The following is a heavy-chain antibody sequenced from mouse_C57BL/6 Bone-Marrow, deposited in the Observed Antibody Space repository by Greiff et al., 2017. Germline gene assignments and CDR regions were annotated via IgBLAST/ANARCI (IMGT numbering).Heavy chain of an antibody. J-gene: IGHJ2*01. V-gene: IGHV1-81*01. CDR3: ARWGWVYYFDY. CDR2: IYPRSGNT. Sequence: QVQLQQSGAELARPGASVQLSCKASGYTFTSSGISWVKQRTGQGLEWIGEIYPRSGNTYYNEKFKGKATLTADKSSSTAYMELRSLTSEDSAVYFCARWGWVYYFDYWGQGTTLTVSS. CDR1: GYTFTSSG. D-gene: IGHD1-1*02.